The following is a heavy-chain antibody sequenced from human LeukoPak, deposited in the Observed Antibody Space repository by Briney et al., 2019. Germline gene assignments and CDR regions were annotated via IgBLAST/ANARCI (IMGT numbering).Heavy chain of an antibody. Sequence: ASVKVSCKASGYTFTSYGISWVRQAPGQGLEWMGWISTYNDNTKYAQKLQGRVTMTTDTSTSTAYMELRSLRSDDTAVYYCARDGFGDDYVWGSYRIDYWGQGTLVTVSS. CDR3: ARDGFGDDYVWGSYRIDY. CDR2: ISTYNDNT. V-gene: IGHV1-18*01. D-gene: IGHD3-16*02. J-gene: IGHJ4*02. CDR1: GYTFTSYG.